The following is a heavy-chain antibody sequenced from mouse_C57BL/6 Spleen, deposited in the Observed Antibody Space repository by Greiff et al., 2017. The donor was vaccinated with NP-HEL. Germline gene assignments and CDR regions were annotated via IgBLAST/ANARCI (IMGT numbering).Heavy chain of an antibody. D-gene: IGHD3-3*01. Sequence: EVKLVESGGGLVKPGGSLKLSCAASGFTFSSYAMSWVRQTPEKRLEWVATISDGGSYTYYPDNVKGRFTISRDNAKNNLYLQMSHLKSEDTAMYYCARGLGAMDYWGQGTSVTVSS. J-gene: IGHJ4*01. V-gene: IGHV5-4*03. CDR2: ISDGGSYT. CDR3: ARGLGAMDY. CDR1: GFTFSSYA.